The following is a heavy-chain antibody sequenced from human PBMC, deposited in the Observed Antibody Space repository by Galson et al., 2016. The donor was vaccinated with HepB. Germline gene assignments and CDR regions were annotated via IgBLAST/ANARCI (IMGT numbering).Heavy chain of an antibody. D-gene: IGHD2-2*02. CDR1: GFTFDDYA. V-gene: IGHV3-9*01. CDR2: ISWNSDII. CDR3: AKGFGYTNFDA. J-gene: IGHJ4*01. Sequence: SLRLSCAASGFTFDDYAMHWVRQVPGKGLEWVSGISWNSDIIGYADSVKGRFIISRDNARHSLYLQLHSLRAEDTALCYCAKGFGYTNFDAWGQGTLVTVSS.